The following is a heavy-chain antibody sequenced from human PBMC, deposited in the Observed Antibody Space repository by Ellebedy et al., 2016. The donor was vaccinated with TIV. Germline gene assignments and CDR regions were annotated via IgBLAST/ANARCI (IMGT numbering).Heavy chain of an antibody. CDR2: IWPGGSDT. D-gene: IGHD2/OR15-2a*01. CDR1: GYHFTHYW. Sequence: GEPLKISCQASGYHFTHYWIAWGRQMPGKGLEFMGIIWPGGSDTKYSPSFQGHVTISVDKSINTTYLQWNSLKASDTAMYYCATSLSALEPWGQGTLVTVSS. CDR3: ATSLSALEP. J-gene: IGHJ5*02. V-gene: IGHV5-51*01.